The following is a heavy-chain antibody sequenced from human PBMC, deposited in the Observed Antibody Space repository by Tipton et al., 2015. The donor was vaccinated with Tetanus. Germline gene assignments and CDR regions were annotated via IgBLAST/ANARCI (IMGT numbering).Heavy chain of an antibody. V-gene: IGHV1-69*01. J-gene: IGHJ4*02. CDR2: IITNSGTT. CDR3: TTPARYCSGGSCYLALDY. Sequence: QLVQSGPEVKKPGSSVKVSCRASGGIFGDVTIIWVRQAPGQGLEWMAGIITNSGTTTFAQRFQGRVTITVDASTSAAYMELSSLRSDDTAVYYCTTPARYCSGGSCYLALDYWGQGTLVTVSS. D-gene: IGHD2-15*01. CDR1: GGIFGDVT.